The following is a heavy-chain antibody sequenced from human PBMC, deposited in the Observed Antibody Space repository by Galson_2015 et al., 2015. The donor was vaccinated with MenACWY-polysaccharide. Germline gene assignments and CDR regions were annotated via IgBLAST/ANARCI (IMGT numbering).Heavy chain of an antibody. V-gene: IGHV4-59*01. J-gene: IGHJ4*02. CDR2: IYYSGST. Sequence: SETLSLTCPVSGRSISSFYWSWIRQPPGKRLEWIGYIYYSGSTNYNPSLKSRFTMSVDTSKNQFSLKLSSVTAADTAVYYCARSHNYDSSGYYGSLYYWGQGVLVTVSS. D-gene: IGHD3-22*01. CDR3: ARSHNYDSSGYYGSLYY. CDR1: GRSISSFY.